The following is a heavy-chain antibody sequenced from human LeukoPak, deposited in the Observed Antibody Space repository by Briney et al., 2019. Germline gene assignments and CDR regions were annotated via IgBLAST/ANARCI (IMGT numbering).Heavy chain of an antibody. CDR1: GGSISSYY. CDR2: IYTSGST. V-gene: IGHV4-4*07. CDR3: ARDLADTAMFNYYYYMDV. Sequence: SETLSLTCTVSGGSISSYYWSWIRQPAGKGLEWIGRIYTSGSTNYNPSLKSRVTMSVDTSKNQFSLKLSSVTAADTAVYYCARDLADTAMFNYYYYMDVWGKGTTVTVSS. J-gene: IGHJ6*03. D-gene: IGHD5-18*01.